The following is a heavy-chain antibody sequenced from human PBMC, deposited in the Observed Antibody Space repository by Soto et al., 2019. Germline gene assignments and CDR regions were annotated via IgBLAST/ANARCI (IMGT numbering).Heavy chain of an antibody. V-gene: IGHV3-11*01. CDR2: ISSSGSTI. Sequence: GESLKISCAASGFTFSDYYMSWIRQAPGKGLEWVSYISSSGSTIYYADSVKGRFTISRDNAKNSLYLQMNSLRAEDTAVYYCATGIAAAGTGGAFDIWGQGTMVTVSS. J-gene: IGHJ3*02. CDR3: ATGIAAAGTGGAFDI. CDR1: GFTFSDYY. D-gene: IGHD6-13*01.